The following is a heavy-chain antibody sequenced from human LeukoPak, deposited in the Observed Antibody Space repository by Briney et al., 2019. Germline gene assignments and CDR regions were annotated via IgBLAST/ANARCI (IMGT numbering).Heavy chain of an antibody. V-gene: IGHV1-69*11. CDR3: ARDRRAAGGFFSPEY. D-gene: IGHD6-13*01. CDR2: IIPILATE. Sequence: ASVKVSCKASGGTFSSYAFSWVRQAPGQGLEWMGRIIPILATEFYAQKVKDRLAITADPSASTAYMELSSLRSDDTAVYYRARDRRAAGGFFSPEYWGQGTQVTVSS. CDR1: GGTFSSYA. J-gene: IGHJ4*02.